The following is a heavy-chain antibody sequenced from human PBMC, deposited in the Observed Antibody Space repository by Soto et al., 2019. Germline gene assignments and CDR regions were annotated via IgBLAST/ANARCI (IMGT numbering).Heavy chain of an antibody. CDR1: GYTFSNYG. D-gene: IGHD6-19*01. CDR2: ITAYNGNR. CDR3: ARDAQSKAVAADVSSDY. J-gene: IGHJ4*02. Sequence: QIQLVQSGPEVKKPGASVKVSCKASGYTFSNYGIKWVRQAPGQGLEWVGWITAYNGNRHHEEKFQGRVTMTTDTSTSTTYMELRSLTSDDTAVYYCARDAQSKAVAADVSSDYWGQGTLVTVSS. V-gene: IGHV1-18*04.